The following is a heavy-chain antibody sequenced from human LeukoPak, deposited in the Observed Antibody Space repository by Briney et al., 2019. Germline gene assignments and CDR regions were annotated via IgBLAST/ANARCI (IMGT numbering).Heavy chain of an antibody. D-gene: IGHD1-26*01. CDR3: VRTISGDFYY. CDR2: VDPEDGET. J-gene: IGHJ4*02. CDR1: GYPFTDYY. Sequence: KISCTVSGYPFTDYYMHWVQQAPGTGLEWMGLVDPEDGETMCAEKFQGRVTITVDTSTDTAYMELSSLRSEDTAVYYCVRTISGDFYYWGQGNPVTVSS. V-gene: IGHV1-69-2*01.